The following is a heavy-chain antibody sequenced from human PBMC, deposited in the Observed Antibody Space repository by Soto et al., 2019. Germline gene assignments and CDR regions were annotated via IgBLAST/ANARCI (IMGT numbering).Heavy chain of an antibody. CDR3: AKRSSSSTFDY. CDR1: GFTFSSYA. Sequence: EVQLLESGGGLVQPGESLRLSCAASGFTFSSYAMSWVRQAPGKGLGWVSVISGSDDSTYYAASVKGRFTISRDNSKNTLYLQMNSLRAEDTAVYYCAKRSSSSTFDYWGQGTLVTVSS. J-gene: IGHJ4*02. D-gene: IGHD6-6*01. V-gene: IGHV3-23*01. CDR2: ISGSDDST.